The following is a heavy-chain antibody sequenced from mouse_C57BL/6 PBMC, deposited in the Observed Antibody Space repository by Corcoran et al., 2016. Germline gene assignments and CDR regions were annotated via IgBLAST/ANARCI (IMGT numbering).Heavy chain of an antibody. J-gene: IGHJ2*01. V-gene: IGHV9-3*01. CDR2: INTYSGVP. CDR3: ARSSGSSFDY. CDR1: GYTFTTYG. Sequence: QIQLVQSGPELKKPGETVTISCKASGYTFTTYGMSWVKQAPGKGLKWMGWINTYSGVPTYADDFKGRFAFSLETSASTAYLQINNLKNEDTATYFCARSSGSSFDYWGQGTTLTVSS. D-gene: IGHD1-1*01.